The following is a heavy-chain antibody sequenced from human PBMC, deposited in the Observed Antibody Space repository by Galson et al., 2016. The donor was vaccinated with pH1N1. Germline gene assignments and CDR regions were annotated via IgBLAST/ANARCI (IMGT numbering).Heavy chain of an antibody. V-gene: IGHV4-59*02. CDR1: GGSVSNNY. Sequence: ETLSLTCTVSGGSVSNNYYSWIRQSPGKGLEWIAYIYYNGNTKYNPSLKSRVTISLDTSKSQVSLNLTSVTAADTAIYYCAKEGASRSAGYFESWGQGALVTVSS. D-gene: IGHD1-26*01. J-gene: IGHJ4*02. CDR2: IYYNGNT. CDR3: AKEGASRSAGYFES.